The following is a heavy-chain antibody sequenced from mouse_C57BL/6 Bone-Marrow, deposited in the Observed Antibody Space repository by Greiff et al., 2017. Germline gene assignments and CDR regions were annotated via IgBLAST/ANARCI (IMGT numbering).Heavy chain of an antibody. Sequence: QVQLQQSGAELARPGASVKLSCKASGYTFTSYGISWVKQRTGQGLEWNGEIYPRSGNTYYNEKFKGKATLTADKSSSTAYMELRSLTSEDSAVYFCARDYGSSYDYWGQGTTLTVSS. D-gene: IGHD1-1*01. J-gene: IGHJ2*01. CDR2: IYPRSGNT. CDR3: ARDYGSSYDY. CDR1: GYTFTSYG. V-gene: IGHV1-81*01.